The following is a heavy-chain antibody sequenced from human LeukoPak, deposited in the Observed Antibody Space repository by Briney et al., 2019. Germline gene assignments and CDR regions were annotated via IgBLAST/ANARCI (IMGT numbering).Heavy chain of an antibody. D-gene: IGHD4-17*01. Sequence: PSETLSLTCTVSGYSISSGYYWGWIRQPPGKGLEWIGSIYHSGSTYYNPSLKSRVTISVDTSKNQFSLKLSSVTAADTAVYYCARVSLNDYGVDYWGQGTLVTVSS. J-gene: IGHJ4*02. CDR2: IYHSGST. CDR1: GYSISSGYY. CDR3: ARVSLNDYGVDY. V-gene: IGHV4-38-2*02.